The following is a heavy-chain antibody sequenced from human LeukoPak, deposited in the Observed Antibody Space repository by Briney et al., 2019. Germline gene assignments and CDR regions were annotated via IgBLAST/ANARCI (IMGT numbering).Heavy chain of an antibody. D-gene: IGHD2-15*01. Sequence: ASVKVSCKASGYTFTSYDINWVRQATGQGLEWMGWMDPNSGNTGYARKFQGRVTMTRNTSISTAYMELSSLRSEDTAVYYCARNLGYCSGGSCYQAYFDYWGQGTLVTVSS. CDR3: ARNLGYCSGGSCYQAYFDY. J-gene: IGHJ4*02. CDR1: GYTFTSYD. V-gene: IGHV1-8*01. CDR2: MDPNSGNT.